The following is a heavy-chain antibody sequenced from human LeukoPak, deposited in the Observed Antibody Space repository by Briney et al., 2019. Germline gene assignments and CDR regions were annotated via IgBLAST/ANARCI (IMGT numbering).Heavy chain of an antibody. D-gene: IGHD3-9*01. CDR3: VRGRLYYDILTGFDDAFDM. Sequence: GGSLRLSCAASGFTFSSYAMSWVRQAPGKGLEWVANIRQDENEKYYADSVKGRFTISRDNAKSSLYLQMNSLRVEDTAVFYCVRGRLYYDILTGFDDAFDMWGHGTMVTVSS. J-gene: IGHJ3*02. V-gene: IGHV3-7*01. CDR1: GFTFSSYA. CDR2: IRQDENEK.